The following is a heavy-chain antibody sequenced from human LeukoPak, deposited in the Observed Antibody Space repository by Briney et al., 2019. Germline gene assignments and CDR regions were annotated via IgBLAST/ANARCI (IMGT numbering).Heavy chain of an antibody. CDR1: GGSFSGYY. V-gene: IGHV4-30-4*08. CDR3: ARDEEGDYYYGMDV. J-gene: IGHJ6*02. CDR2: IYYSGST. Sequence: SETLSLTCAVYGGSFSGYYWSWIRQPPGKGLEWIGYIYYSGSTYYNPSLKSRVTISVDTSKNQFSLKLSSVTAADTAVYYCARDEEGDYYYGMDVWGQGTTVTVSS.